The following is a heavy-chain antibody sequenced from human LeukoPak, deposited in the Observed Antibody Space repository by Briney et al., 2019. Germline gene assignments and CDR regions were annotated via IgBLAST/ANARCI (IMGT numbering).Heavy chain of an antibody. CDR3: AREPAARGGRSIAVADDAFDI. V-gene: IGHV3-74*01. J-gene: IGHJ3*02. CDR1: GFTLSSYW. Sequence: PGGSLRLSCAASGFTLSSYWMHWVRQAPGKGLVWVSRINSDGSSTSYADSVKGRFTLSRDNAKNTLYLQMNSLRAEDTAVYYCAREPAARGGRSIAVADDAFDIWGQGTMVTVSS. CDR2: INSDGSST. D-gene: IGHD6-19*01.